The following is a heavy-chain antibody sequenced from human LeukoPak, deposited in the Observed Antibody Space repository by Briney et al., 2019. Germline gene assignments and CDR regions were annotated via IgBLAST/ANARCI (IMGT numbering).Heavy chain of an antibody. CDR1: GYTFAAHY. J-gene: IGHJ6*02. D-gene: IGHD1-1*01. CDR3: ARGEERNFYYYYGMDV. Sequence: ASVKVSCKASGYTFAAHYINWGRQAPGQGLEWVGWINPDSGDTKYSQKFQAWVSMTRDTSISTVYMELSRLRSDDTAVYYCARGEERNFYYYYGMDVWGQGTTVTVSS. V-gene: IGHV1-2*04. CDR2: INPDSGDT.